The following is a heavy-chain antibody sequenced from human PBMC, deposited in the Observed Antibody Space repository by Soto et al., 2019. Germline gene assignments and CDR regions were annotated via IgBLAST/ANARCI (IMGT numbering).Heavy chain of an antibody. J-gene: IGHJ4*02. V-gene: IGHV1-69*01. D-gene: IGHD1-26*01. CDR3: ARGYYSGSNPSSFAN. CDR1: GGTFSSYT. CDR2: ITPTLNIA. Sequence: QLQLVQSGAEVREPGSSVKVSCKASGGTFSSYTVIWVRQAPGQGLEWMGGITPTLNIAKYAEKFQGRVRITADESTSTVNMHLISLRSEDTAAYFCARGYYSGSNPSSFANWGQGTLVDVSS.